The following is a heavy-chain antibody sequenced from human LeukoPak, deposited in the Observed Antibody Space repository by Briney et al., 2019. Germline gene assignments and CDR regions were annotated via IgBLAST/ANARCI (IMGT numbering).Heavy chain of an antibody. J-gene: IGHJ4*02. CDR2: IYYSGST. D-gene: IGHD2-2*02. Sequence: SETLSLTCSVSVGSINRYYWSWIRQPPGKGLERIGYIYYSGSTNYNPSLKSRVTTSVDTSKNQFSLKLSSVTAADTAVYYCARQQLGYCSSPSCHTGDWGQGTLVTVSS. V-gene: IGHV4-59*08. CDR3: ARQQLGYCSSPSCHTGD. CDR1: VGSINRYY.